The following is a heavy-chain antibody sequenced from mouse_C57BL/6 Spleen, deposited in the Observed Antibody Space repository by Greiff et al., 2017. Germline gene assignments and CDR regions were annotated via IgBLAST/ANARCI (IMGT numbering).Heavy chain of an antibody. V-gene: IGHV1-22*01. J-gene: IGHJ2*01. CDR1: GYTFTDYN. CDR3: ASYYGSSYLYYFDY. CDR2: INPNNGGT. D-gene: IGHD1-1*01. Sequence: EVKLMQSGPELVKPGASVKMSCKASGYTFTDYNMHWVKQSHGKSLEWIGYINPNNGGTSYNQKFKGKATLTVNKSSSTAYMELRSLTSEDSAVYYCASYYGSSYLYYFDYWGQGTTLTVSS.